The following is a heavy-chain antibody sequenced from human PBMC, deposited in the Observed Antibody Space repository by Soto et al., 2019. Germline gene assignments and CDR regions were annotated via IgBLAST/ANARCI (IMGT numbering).Heavy chain of an antibody. V-gene: IGHV3-33*01. D-gene: IGHD3-10*01. Sequence: QVQLVESGGGVVQPGRSLRLSCAASGFTFSSYGMHWVRQAPGKGLEWVAVIWYDGSNKYYADSVKGRFTISRDNSKNTLYLQMNRLRAGDTAVYYCARDLGSGSSYGMDVWGQGTTVTVSS. CDR3: ARDLGSGSSYGMDV. CDR2: IWYDGSNK. CDR1: GFTFSSYG. J-gene: IGHJ6*02.